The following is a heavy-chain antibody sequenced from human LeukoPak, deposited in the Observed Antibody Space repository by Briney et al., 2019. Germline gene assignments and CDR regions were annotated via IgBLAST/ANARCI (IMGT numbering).Heavy chain of an antibody. J-gene: IGHJ2*01. CDR2: ISSNGGST. V-gene: IGHV3-64*01. D-gene: IGHD6-13*01. CDR3: ARDSSSYSSSWYHWYFDL. Sequence: GGSLRLSCAASGFTFSSYAMHWVRQAPGKGLEYVSAISSNGGSTYYANSVKGRFTISRDNSKNTLYLQMGSLRAEDMAVYYCARDSSSYSSSWYHWYFDLWGRGTLVTVSS. CDR1: GFTFSSYA.